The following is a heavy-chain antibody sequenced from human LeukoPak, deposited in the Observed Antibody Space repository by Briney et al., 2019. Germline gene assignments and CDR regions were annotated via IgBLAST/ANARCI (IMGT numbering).Heavy chain of an antibody. Sequence: SETLSLTCAVYGGSFSGYYWSWIRQPPGKGLECIGRIKATGSTTYNPSLKGRVTILLDKPKNQFSLTLTSVTAADTAVYYCARGFGYGSGDYSWFDSWGQGTLVSVSS. J-gene: IGHJ5*01. CDR3: ARGFGYGSGDYSWFDS. D-gene: IGHD3-10*01. V-gene: IGHV4-34*01. CDR2: IKATGST. CDR1: GGSFSGYY.